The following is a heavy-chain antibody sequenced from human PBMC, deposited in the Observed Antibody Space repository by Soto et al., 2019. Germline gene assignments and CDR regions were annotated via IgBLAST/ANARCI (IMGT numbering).Heavy chain of an antibody. CDR2: ISSNGAGT. Sequence: GGSLRLSCAASGFTFSKYAMTWARQAPGKGLEWVSAISSNGAGTYYVDSVKGRFTISRDNSKNTLYLQMNSLRAEDTAVYYCAKDLFGDYADYFDYWGQGTLVTVSS. CDR3: AKDLFGDYADYFDY. V-gene: IGHV3-23*01. D-gene: IGHD4-17*01. J-gene: IGHJ4*02. CDR1: GFTFSKYA.